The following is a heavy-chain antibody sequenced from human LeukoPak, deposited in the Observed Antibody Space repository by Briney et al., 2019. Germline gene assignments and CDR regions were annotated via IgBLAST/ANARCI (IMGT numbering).Heavy chain of an antibody. J-gene: IGHJ4*02. Sequence: SETLSLTCAVYGGSFSNYYWSWIRQPPGKGLEWIGEINHSGTTNYNPSLKSRVTISTDTSRNQFSLRLSSVTAADTALYFCARRAALYSLDHWGQGTLVTVSS. CDR1: GGSFSNYY. CDR2: INHSGTT. CDR3: ARRAALYSLDH. V-gene: IGHV4-34*01. D-gene: IGHD6-6*01.